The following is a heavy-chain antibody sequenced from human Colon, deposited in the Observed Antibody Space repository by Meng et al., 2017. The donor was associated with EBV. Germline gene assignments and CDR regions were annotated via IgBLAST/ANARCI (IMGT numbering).Heavy chain of an antibody. CDR3: VRSSGWVKTGFDP. J-gene: IGHJ5*02. CDR1: CGSISTSYYN. V-gene: IGHV4-39*01. CDR2: IGHSGFT. Sequence: QEYGTGRVKPSDALYLTCSVSCGSISTSYYNWGWIRHPPGKGLEWIGSIGHSGFTYYTPSLKSRVTVSIDTSRNQFSLWLTSVTAADTAVYYCVRSSGWVKTGFDPWGQGTLAPSPQ. D-gene: IGHD6-19*01.